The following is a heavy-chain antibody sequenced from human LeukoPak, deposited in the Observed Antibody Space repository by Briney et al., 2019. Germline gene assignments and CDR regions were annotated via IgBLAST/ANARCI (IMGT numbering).Heavy chain of an antibody. CDR3: AREPAYYYDSSGYGDY. D-gene: IGHD3-22*01. CDR2: IWYDGSNK. V-gene: IGHV3-33*01. J-gene: IGHJ4*02. Sequence: AGGSLRLSCAASGFTFSSYGMHWVRQAPGKGLEWVAVIWYDGSNKYYADSVKGRFTISRDNSKNTLYLQMNSLRAEDTAVCYCAREPAYYYDSSGYGDYWGQGTLVTVSS. CDR1: GFTFSSYG.